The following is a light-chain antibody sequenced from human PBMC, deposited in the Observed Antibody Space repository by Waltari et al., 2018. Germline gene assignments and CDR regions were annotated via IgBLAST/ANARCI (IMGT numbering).Light chain of an antibody. V-gene: IGKV1-5*03. Sequence: DIQMTQSPSTLSASVGDRVTISSRASLSVGTWLACYHQKPGKAPKLLIYMASSLESGVPSRFSGSGSGTDFTLTISSLQPDDFATYSCQQYSSFSTFGQGTKV. CDR3: QQYSSFST. CDR1: LSVGTW. CDR2: MAS. J-gene: IGKJ2*01.